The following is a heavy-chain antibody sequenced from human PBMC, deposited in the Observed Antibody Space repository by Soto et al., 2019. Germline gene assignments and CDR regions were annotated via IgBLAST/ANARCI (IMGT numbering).Heavy chain of an antibody. D-gene: IGHD6-19*01. CDR1: GYTFTGYY. V-gene: IGHV1-2*02. CDR2: INPNSGGT. Sequence: ASVKVSCKASGYTFTGYYMHWVRRAPGQGLEWMGWINPNSGGTNYAQKFQGRVTMTRDTSISTAYMELSRLRSDDTAVYYCARERVAVAGDYYYYYGMDVWGQGTTVTVSS. J-gene: IGHJ6*02. CDR3: ARERVAVAGDYYYYYGMDV.